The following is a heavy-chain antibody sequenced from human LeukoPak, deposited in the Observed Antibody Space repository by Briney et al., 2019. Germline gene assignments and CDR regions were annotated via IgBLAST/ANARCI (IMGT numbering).Heavy chain of an antibody. CDR1: GYTFNGYY. J-gene: IGHJ4*02. CDR2: INPNSGGT. D-gene: IGHD6-19*01. CDR3: ARNSGWKYNIDY. Sequence: GASVKVSCKASGYTFNGYYKHWVRQAPGQGLEWTGWINPNSGGTNYQGRVTMTGDTSISTAYMELSRLRSDDTAMYYCARNSGWKYNIDYWGQGTLVTVSS. V-gene: IGHV1-2*02.